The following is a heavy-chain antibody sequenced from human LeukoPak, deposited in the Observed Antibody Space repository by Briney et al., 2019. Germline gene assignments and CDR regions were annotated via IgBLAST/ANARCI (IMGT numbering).Heavy chain of an antibody. D-gene: IGHD3-16*01. CDR1: GDSISSYY. Sequence: SETLSLTCTVSGDSISSYYWHWIRQPPGKRLEWIGYIHYSGSTNYNPSLKSRLVTSVDTSKSQFSLRLSSVTAADTAVYYCARGRGSYFDYWGQGTLVTVSS. CDR2: IHYSGST. CDR3: ARGRGSYFDY. V-gene: IGHV4-59*01. J-gene: IGHJ4*02.